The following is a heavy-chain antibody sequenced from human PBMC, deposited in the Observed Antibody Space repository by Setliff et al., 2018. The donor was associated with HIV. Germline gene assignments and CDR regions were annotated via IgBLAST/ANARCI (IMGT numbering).Heavy chain of an antibody. CDR2: INTHSGYS. Sequence: ASVKVSCKASGYTFNNYGISWVRQAPGQGLEWMGWINTHSGYSNYAQNVQGRVTVTMDTSTSTAYMELRSLKSDDTAVYYCARGKTWLRFLDYWGQGTLVTVSS. V-gene: IGHV1-18*01. CDR3: ARGKTWLRFLDY. J-gene: IGHJ4*02. D-gene: IGHD5-12*01. CDR1: GYTFNNYG.